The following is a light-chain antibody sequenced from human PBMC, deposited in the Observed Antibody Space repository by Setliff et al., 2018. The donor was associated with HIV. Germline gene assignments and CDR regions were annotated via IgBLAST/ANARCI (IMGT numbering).Light chain of an antibody. CDR3: AAWDDSLSGGV. J-gene: IGLJ2*01. Sequence: QSVLTQPPSASATPGQRVTISCSGSSSNIGRNYVYWYQQLPGKAPQLLIYRNNQRPSGVPDRFSGSKSGTSASLAISGLRSEDEADYYCAAWDDSLSGGVFGGGTKVTVL. CDR1: SSNIGRNY. CDR2: RNN. V-gene: IGLV1-47*01.